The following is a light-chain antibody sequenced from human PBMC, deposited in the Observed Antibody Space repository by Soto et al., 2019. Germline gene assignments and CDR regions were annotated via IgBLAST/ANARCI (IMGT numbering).Light chain of an antibody. CDR1: SSDVGGYIY. CDR2: EVS. J-gene: IGLJ7*01. CDR3: SSYTSGSTPYV. Sequence: QSVLTQPASVSGSPGQSITISCTGTSSDVGGYIYVSWYQQHPGKAPKLMIYEVSNRPSGVSTRFSGSKSGNTASLTISGLQAEDEADYYCSSYTSGSTPYVFGSGTQLTVL. V-gene: IGLV2-14*01.